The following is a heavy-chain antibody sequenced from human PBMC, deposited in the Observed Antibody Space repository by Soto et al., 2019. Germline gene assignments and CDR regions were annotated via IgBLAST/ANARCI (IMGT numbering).Heavy chain of an antibody. CDR3: VREMWTNYGPQNYFDF. J-gene: IGHJ4*02. D-gene: IGHD4-17*01. Sequence: QVQLVQSEGEVKQPGASVKLSCKASGYSVTSFGISWVRQAPGQGLEWMGWISPNSGATRYAQNLQGRVTMTTETSTTTACLEVRSLTSDDTALYYRVREMWTNYGPQNYFDFWGPGALVTVSS. V-gene: IGHV1-18*01. CDR2: ISPNSGAT. CDR1: GYSVTSFG.